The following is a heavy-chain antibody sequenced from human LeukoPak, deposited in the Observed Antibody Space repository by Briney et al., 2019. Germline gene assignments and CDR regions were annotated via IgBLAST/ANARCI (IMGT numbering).Heavy chain of an antibody. CDR1: GFTFSNYW. CDR3: ARRSAVAGTLDY. CDR2: IKSDGRTT. Sequence: GGSLRLSCAASGFTFSNYWMHWVRQAPGKGLVWVSRIKSDGRTTSYADSVKGRFTISRDNAKNTPYLQLSSLRAEDTAVYYCARRSAVAGTLDYWGQGTLVTVSS. V-gene: IGHV3-74*01. D-gene: IGHD6-19*01. J-gene: IGHJ4*02.